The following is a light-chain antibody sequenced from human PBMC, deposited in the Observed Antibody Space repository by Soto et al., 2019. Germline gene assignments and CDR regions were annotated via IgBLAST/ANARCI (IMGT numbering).Light chain of an antibody. V-gene: IGLV2-14*01. J-gene: IGLJ1*01. CDR3: SSYTSSRTYV. CDR2: EVS. CDR1: RSDVGGYNY. Sequence: QSVLTQPASVSGSPGQSITISCTGTRSDVGGYNYVSWYQQHPGKAPKVMIYEVSNRPSGVSNRFPGSKSGNTASLTISGLQAEDEADYYCSSYTSSRTYVFGTG.